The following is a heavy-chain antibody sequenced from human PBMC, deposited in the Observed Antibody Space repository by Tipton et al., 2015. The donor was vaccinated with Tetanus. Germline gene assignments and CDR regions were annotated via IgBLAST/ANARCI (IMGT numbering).Heavy chain of an antibody. V-gene: IGHV4-34*01. CDR1: GGSFSAYY. CDR2: INHSGST. Sequence: TLSLTCAVYGGSFSAYYWSWIRQSPGKGLEWIGEINHSGSTTYSPSFKSRVAISVDTPKNQFSLKLTSVTAADTGVYYCARQRMHQTPRESGDDYWGQGTLVTVSS. D-gene: IGHD3-10*01. CDR3: ARQRMHQTPRESGDDY. J-gene: IGHJ4*02.